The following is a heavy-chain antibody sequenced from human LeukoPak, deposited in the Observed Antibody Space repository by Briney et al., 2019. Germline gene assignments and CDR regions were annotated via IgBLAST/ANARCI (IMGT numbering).Heavy chain of an antibody. J-gene: IGHJ4*02. CDR3: ARVQESQIDYYFDY. Sequence: SETLSLTCTVSGGSISSYYWSWIRQPPGKGLEWIGYIYYSGSTSYNPSLKSRVTISVDTSKNQFSLKLSSVTAADTAVYYCARVQESQIDYYFDYWGQGTLVTVSS. V-gene: IGHV4-59*01. CDR1: GGSISSYY. D-gene: IGHD3-9*01. CDR2: IYYSGST.